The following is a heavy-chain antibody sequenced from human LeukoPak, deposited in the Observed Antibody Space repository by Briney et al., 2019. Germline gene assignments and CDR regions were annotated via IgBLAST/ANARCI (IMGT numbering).Heavy chain of an antibody. CDR1: GYTFTSYD. D-gene: IGHD1-26*01. CDR2: ISPNSGGT. CDR3: ARDTSGSYAWWFDP. Sequence: ASVKVSCKASGYTFTSYDINWVRQARGQGLEWMGWISPNSGGTNYAQKLQGRVTMTTDTSTSTAYMELRSLRSDDTAVYYCARDTSGSYAWWFDPWGQGTLVTVSS. J-gene: IGHJ5*02. V-gene: IGHV1-18*01.